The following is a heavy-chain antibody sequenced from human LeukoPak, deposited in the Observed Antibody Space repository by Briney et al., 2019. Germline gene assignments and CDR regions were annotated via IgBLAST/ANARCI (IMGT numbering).Heavy chain of an antibody. CDR2: MNPNSGNT. Sequence: ASAKVSCKASGYTFTSYDINWVRQATGQGLEWMGWMNPNSGNTGYAQKFQGRVTMTRNTSISTAYMELCSLRSEDTAVYYCARGVGATTAPYYYYYMDVWGKGTTVTVSS. J-gene: IGHJ6*03. V-gene: IGHV1-8*01. CDR3: ARGVGATTAPYYYYYMDV. D-gene: IGHD1-26*01. CDR1: GYTFTSYD.